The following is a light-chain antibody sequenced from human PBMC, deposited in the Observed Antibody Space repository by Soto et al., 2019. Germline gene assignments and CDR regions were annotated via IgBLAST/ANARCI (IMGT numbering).Light chain of an antibody. CDR1: QSVSSN. CDR2: GAS. Sequence: IGLTQSPATLSVSPGDRATLSCRASQSVSSNLAWYQQKPGQAPRLLIYGASTRATGIPVSFSGSGSGTEFILTISSLQSEDFAVYYCQQYHKWPLTFGGGTKVDI. J-gene: IGKJ4*01. CDR3: QQYHKWPLT. V-gene: IGKV3-15*01.